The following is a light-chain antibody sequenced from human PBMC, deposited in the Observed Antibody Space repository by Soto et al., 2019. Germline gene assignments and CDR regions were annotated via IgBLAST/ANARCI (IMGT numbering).Light chain of an antibody. CDR3: GTWDSRLSAV. J-gene: IGLJ2*01. Sequence: QSVLTQPPAMSEAPGQKVTISCSGSSSNIGNNYVSWYQLLPGTAPKLLIYDNDRRPSGIPDRFSGSRSGTSATLDITGLQTGDEADYYCGTWDSRLSAVFGGGTKLTVL. V-gene: IGLV1-51*01. CDR2: DND. CDR1: SSNIGNNY.